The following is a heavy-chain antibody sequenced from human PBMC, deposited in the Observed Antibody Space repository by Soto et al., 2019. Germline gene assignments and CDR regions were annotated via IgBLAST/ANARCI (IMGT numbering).Heavy chain of an antibody. CDR3: ARDRLMATAGTARHYFGLDV. CDR2: IYYSGST. D-gene: IGHD5-18*01. CDR1: GGSIRSGGYY. Sequence: KTSETLSLTCTVSGGSIRSGGYYWSWVRQSPRRGLEWIGNIYYSGSTYYNPSLKSRLTISVDTSKNQFSLNLSSVTAADTAVYYCARDRLMATAGTARHYFGLDVWGQGTTVTV. J-gene: IGHJ6*02. V-gene: IGHV4-31*03.